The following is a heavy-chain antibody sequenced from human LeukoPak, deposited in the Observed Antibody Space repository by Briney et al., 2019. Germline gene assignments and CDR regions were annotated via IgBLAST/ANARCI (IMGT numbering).Heavy chain of an antibody. CDR2: IYSGGST. D-gene: IGHD3-10*01. CDR3: AREYRGEYYFAY. V-gene: IGHV3-66*01. CDR1: GFTVSSNY. J-gene: IGHJ4*02. Sequence: GGSLRLSCAASGFTVSSNYMSWVRQAPGKGLEWVSVIYSGGSTYYADSVKGRFTISRDNSKNTLYPQTNSLRAEDTAVYYCAREYRGEYYFAYWGQGTLVTVSS.